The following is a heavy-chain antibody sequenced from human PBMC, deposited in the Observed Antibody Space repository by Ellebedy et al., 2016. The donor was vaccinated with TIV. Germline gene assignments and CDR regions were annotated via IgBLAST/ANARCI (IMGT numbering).Heavy chain of an antibody. CDR1: GFTFSAYG. V-gene: IGHV3-33*01. Sequence: GESLKISCAASGFTFSAYGMHWVRQAPGKGLEWVAVIWYDGTTKYYADSVKGRFTISRDNAQNSLYLHMNNLRAEDTAVYYCARDPNSPGDTGYGDYWGQGVVVTVST. D-gene: IGHD5-12*01. CDR2: IWYDGTTK. CDR3: ARDPNSPGDTGYGDY. J-gene: IGHJ4*02.